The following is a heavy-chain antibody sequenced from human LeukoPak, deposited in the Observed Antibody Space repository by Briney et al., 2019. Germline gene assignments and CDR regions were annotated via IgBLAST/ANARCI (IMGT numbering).Heavy chain of an antibody. J-gene: IGHJ3*02. CDR2: INSDGSST. D-gene: IGHD6-13*01. V-gene: IGHV3-74*01. Sequence: GGSLRLSCAASGFTFSTYWMHWVRQAPGKGLVWVSRINSDGSSTNYADSVKGRFTISRDNAKNTLYLQMNSLRAEDTAVYYCARGQLSRDAFDIWGQGTMVTVSS. CDR1: GFTFSTYW. CDR3: ARGQLSRDAFDI.